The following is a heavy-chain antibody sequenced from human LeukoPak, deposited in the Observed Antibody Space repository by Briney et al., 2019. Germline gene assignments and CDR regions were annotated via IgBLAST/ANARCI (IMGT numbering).Heavy chain of an antibody. CDR3: ARSGKIYFDWLLDY. V-gene: IGHV3-48*03. Sequence: PGGSLRLSCAASGFTFSSYEMNWVRQAPGKGLEWVSYISSSGSTIYYADSVKGRFTISWDNAKKSLYLQMNSLRAEDTAVYYCARSGKIYFDWLLDYRGQGTLVTVSS. CDR1: GFTFSSYE. CDR2: ISSSGSTI. J-gene: IGHJ4*02. D-gene: IGHD3-9*01.